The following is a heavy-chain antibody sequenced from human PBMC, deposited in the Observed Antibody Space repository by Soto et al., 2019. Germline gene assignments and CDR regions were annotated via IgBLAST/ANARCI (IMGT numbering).Heavy chain of an antibody. D-gene: IGHD2-21*01. CDR1: GATFSTTG. Sequence: QVQLVQSGAEVRKPGSSLRVSCKSSGATFSTTGISWVRQAPGQGLEWMGGIIPLFGTPKYARKFQGRVSITADESTNAKYMALNSLRPDDAAVYYCARASTVICGGEPCYRLDSSFDSWGQGSLVIVSS. J-gene: IGHJ5*01. V-gene: IGHV1-69*01. CDR2: IIPLFGTP. CDR3: ARASTVICGGEPCYRLDSSFDS.